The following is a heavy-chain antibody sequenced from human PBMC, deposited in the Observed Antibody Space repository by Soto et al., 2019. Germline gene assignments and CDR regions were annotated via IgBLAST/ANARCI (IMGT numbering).Heavy chain of an antibody. D-gene: IGHD3-3*01. V-gene: IGHV3-21*01. Sequence: LRLSCAASGFTFSSYSMNWVRQAPGKGLEWVSSISSSSSYIYYADSVKGRFTISRDNAKNSLYLQMNSLRAEDTAVYYCARDGITIFGADSNYYYYYGMDVWGQGTTVTVSS. CDR2: ISSSSSYI. CDR1: GFTFSSYS. CDR3: ARDGITIFGADSNYYYYYGMDV. J-gene: IGHJ6*02.